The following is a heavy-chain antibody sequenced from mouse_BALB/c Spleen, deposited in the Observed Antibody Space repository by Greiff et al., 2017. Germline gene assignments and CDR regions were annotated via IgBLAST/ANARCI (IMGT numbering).Heavy chain of an antibody. V-gene: IGHV1-7*01. D-gene: IGHD1-1*02. CDR1: GYTFTSYW. CDR3: ARRGGNYAMDY. J-gene: IGHJ4*01. CDR2: INPSTVYT. Sequence: VQLQQSGAELAKPGASVKMSCKASGYTFTSYWMHWVKQRPGQGLEWIGYINPSTVYTEYNQKFKDKATLTADKSSSTAYMQLSSLTSEDSAVYYCARRGGNYAMDYWGQGTSVTVSS.